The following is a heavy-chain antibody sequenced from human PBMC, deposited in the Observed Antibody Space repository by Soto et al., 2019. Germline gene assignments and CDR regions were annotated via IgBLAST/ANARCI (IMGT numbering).Heavy chain of an antibody. D-gene: IGHD2-21*02. CDR3: AKPRTAFTSRDFDF. J-gene: IGHJ4*02. Sequence: GGSLRLSCAASGFTFSNYGMPWVRQAPGKGLEWVAIISHDGKSKFYADSVKGRFTISRDNSKNTVYLEVDSLRAEDTAVYYCAKPRTAFTSRDFDFWGQGTQVTVSS. CDR1: GFTFSNYG. CDR2: ISHDGKSK. V-gene: IGHV3-30*18.